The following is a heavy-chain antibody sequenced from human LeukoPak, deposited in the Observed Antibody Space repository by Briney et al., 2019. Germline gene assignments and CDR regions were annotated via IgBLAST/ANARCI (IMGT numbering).Heavy chain of an antibody. V-gene: IGHV3-23*01. CDR2: LSGGGDNT. J-gene: IGHJ2*01. Sequence: PGGSLRLSCTASGXTFSSHGMHWVRQAPGKGLEWVSSLSGGGDNTYYADSVKGRFTISRDNSKNTVSLQMNSLRAEDTAIYYCAKSVPYWYFDLWGRGTLVTVSS. CDR3: AKSVPYWYFDL. CDR1: GXTFSSHG.